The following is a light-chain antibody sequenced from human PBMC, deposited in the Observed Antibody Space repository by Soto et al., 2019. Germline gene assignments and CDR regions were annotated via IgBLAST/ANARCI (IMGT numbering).Light chain of an antibody. CDR2: GAS. V-gene: IGKV3-20*01. Sequence: EIVLTQSPGTLSLSPGERATLSCRASQSVPSDWLAWYRHKPGQAPRLLIYGASSRATGVPDRVSGSGSGTDFTLTINRLEPEDFAVYDCQQYGNFPYTCGQGTKREIK. CDR1: QSVPSDW. CDR3: QQYGNFPYT. J-gene: IGKJ2*01.